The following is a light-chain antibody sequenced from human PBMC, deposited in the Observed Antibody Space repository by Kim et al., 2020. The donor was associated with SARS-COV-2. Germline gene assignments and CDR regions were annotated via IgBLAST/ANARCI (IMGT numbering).Light chain of an antibody. V-gene: IGLV2-14*01. CDR1: SSDVGGYNY. Sequence: QSALTQPPSVSGSPGQSITISCTGTSSDVGGYNYVSWYQQHPGKAPKLMIYDVSKRPSGVSNRFSGSKSGNTASLTISGLQAEEEADYYCSSYTSSTSLFGGGTQLTVL. CDR3: SSYTSSTSL. J-gene: IGLJ3*02. CDR2: DVS.